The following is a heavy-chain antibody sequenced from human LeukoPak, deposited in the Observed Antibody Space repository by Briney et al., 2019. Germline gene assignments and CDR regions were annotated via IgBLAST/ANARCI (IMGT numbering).Heavy chain of an antibody. CDR1: GGSFSGYY. CDR3: AGGLLRYYFDY. V-gene: IGHV4-34*01. D-gene: IGHD2-15*01. J-gene: IGHJ4*02. CDR2: INHSGST. Sequence: SETLSLTCAVYGGSFSGYYWSWIRQPPGKGLEWIGEINHSGSTNYNPSLKSRVTISVDTSKNQFSLKLSSVTAADTAVYYCAGGLLRYYFDYWGQGTLVTVSS.